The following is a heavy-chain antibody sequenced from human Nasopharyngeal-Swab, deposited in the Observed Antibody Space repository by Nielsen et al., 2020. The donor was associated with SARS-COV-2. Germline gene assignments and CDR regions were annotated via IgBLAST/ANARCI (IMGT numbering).Heavy chain of an antibody. CDR3: VSSYYGSAY. CDR2: ITSTSSTI. J-gene: IGHJ4*02. V-gene: IGHV3-48*04. Sequence: GVLKISCAASGFTFSNYNMNWVRQAPGKGLEWVSYITSTSSTIYYADSVKGRFTISRDNAKNSLSLQINSLRAEDTAMYYCVSSYYGSAYWGQGTLVTVPS. D-gene: IGHD3-10*01. CDR1: GFTFSNYN.